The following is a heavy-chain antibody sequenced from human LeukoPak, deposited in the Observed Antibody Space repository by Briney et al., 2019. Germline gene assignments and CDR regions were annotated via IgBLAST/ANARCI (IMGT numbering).Heavy chain of an antibody. CDR3: AKGTLTGSFDY. CDR2: ISWSSGSI. D-gene: IGHD3-9*01. CDR1: GFTFDDYA. Sequence: GRSLRLSCAASGFTFDDYAMHWVRQAPGKGLEWVSGISWSSGSIGYADSVKGRFTISRDNAKNSLYLQMNSLRAEDMALYYCAKGTLTGSFDYWGQGTLVPVSS. J-gene: IGHJ4*02. V-gene: IGHV3-9*03.